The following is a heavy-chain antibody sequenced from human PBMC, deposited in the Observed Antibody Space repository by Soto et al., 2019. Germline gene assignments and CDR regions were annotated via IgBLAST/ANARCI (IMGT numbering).Heavy chain of an antibody. CDR2: IYHSGST. CDR1: GGSISSSNW. D-gene: IGHD2-15*01. V-gene: IGHV4-4*02. J-gene: IGHJ6*02. CDR3: ARDVTTPNYYYYGMDV. Sequence: LETLSLTCAVSGGSISSSNWWSWVRQPPGKGLEWIGEIYHSGSTNYNPSLKSRVTISVDKSKNQFSLKLSSGTAADTAVYYCARDVTTPNYYYYGMDVWGQGTTVTVSS.